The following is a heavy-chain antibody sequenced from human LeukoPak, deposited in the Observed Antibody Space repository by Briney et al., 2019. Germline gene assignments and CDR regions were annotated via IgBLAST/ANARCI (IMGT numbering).Heavy chain of an antibody. CDR1: GYSFTTYW. D-gene: IGHD4-17*01. J-gene: IGHJ3*01. CDR3: ATTNTSVSNAFDL. Sequence: GESLKISCMNCGYSFTTYWIGWVRQMPGKGLEWMGLIYPGDSDTRYSPSFQGQVTISADKSISTAYLQWSSLKASDTAMYYCATTNTSVSNAFDLWGQGTMVTVSS. V-gene: IGHV5-51*01. CDR2: IYPGDSDT.